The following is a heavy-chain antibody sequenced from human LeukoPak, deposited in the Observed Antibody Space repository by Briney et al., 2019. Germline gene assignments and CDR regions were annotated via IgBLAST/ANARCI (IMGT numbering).Heavy chain of an antibody. CDR3: ARWDSGSCSH. D-gene: IGHD1-26*01. J-gene: IGHJ4*02. Sequence: RGSLRLSCAASGFTFSDHYIDWVRQAPGKGLEGLGRSRNKANNYMIEYAASAKGRFTISRDDSKNSLYLQMHSLKTEDTAVYYCARWDSGSCSHWGQGTLVTVS. V-gene: IGHV3-72*01. CDR1: GFTFSDHY. CDR2: SRNKANNYMI.